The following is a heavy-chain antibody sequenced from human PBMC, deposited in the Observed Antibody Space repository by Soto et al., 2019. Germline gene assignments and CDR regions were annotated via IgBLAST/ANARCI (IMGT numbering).Heavy chain of an antibody. J-gene: IGHJ4*02. CDR1: GFTFSSYA. V-gene: IGHV3-23*01. CDR3: AKAQRSGYDPIDY. Sequence: GESLKISCAASGFTFSSYAMSWVRQAPGKGLEWVSAISGSGGSTYYADSVKGRFTISRDNSKNTLYLQMNSLRAEDTAVYYCAKAQRSGYDPIDYWGQGTLVTVSS. D-gene: IGHD5-12*01. CDR2: ISGSGGST.